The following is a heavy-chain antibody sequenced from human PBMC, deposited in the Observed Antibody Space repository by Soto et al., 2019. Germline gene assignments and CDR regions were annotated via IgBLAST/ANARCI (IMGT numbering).Heavy chain of an antibody. CDR3: AALTPAYLALNPLDY. V-gene: IGHV1-58*02. D-gene: IGHD2-2*01. J-gene: IGHJ4*02. Sequence: SVKVSCKASGFTFTSSAMQWVRQARGQRLEWIGWIVVGSGNTNYAQKFQERVTITRDMSTSTAYMELSSLRSEDTAVYYCAALTPAYLALNPLDYWGQGTLVTVSS. CDR1: GFTFTSSA. CDR2: IVVGSGNT.